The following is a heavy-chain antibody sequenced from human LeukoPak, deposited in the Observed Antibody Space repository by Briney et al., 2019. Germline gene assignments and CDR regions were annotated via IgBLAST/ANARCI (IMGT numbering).Heavy chain of an antibody. V-gene: IGHV3-53*01. CDR1: GFTASSNY. CDR3: ASAPTLAYCGGDCYFFQH. D-gene: IGHD2-21*02. CDR2: IYSGGIT. Sequence: GGSLRLSSAQSGFTASSNYMSSVRHAPGERLEWVSVIYSGGITYYADSVKGRLTISRDNSKNTLYLQMNSLRAEDTAVYYCASAPTLAYCGGDCYFFQHWGQGTLVTVSS. J-gene: IGHJ1*01.